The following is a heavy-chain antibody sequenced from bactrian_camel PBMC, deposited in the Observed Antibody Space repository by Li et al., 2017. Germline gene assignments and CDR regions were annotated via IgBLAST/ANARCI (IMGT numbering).Heavy chain of an antibody. CDR3: TTGGTWSGDFGN. CDR1: ARMFTSYC. D-gene: IGHD6*01. V-gene: IGHV3S57*01. J-gene: IGHJ6*01. Sequence: HVQLVESGGGSVQAGGSLTLACKTSARMFTSYCMGWFRQAPGKEREQVASIDSDGSTFYENSVKGRFTISRDSAKNTVYLQMNSLKSEDTALYFCTTGGTWSGDFGNWGQGTQVTVS. CDR2: IDSDGST.